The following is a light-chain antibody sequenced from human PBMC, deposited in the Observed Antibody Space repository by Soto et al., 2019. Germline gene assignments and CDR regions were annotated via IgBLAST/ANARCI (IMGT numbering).Light chain of an antibody. CDR3: QKYNSYPTWT. V-gene: IGKV1-5*03. CDR1: QSISSW. Sequence: DIQMTQSPSTLSASVGDRVTITCRASQSISSWLAWYQQKPGKAPKLLIYFASTLESGVPSRFSGSGSGTEFTLTISSLQPDIFATHYCQKYNSYPTWTFGQGTKVEIK. CDR2: FAS. J-gene: IGKJ1*01.